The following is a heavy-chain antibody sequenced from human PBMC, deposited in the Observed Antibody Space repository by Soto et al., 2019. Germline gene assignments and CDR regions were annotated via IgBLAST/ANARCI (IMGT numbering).Heavy chain of an antibody. CDR2: VEEDGSDK. J-gene: IGHJ6*02. D-gene: IGHD6-13*01. Sequence: GGSLRLSCAAPGFNFNSYRMSWVRQAPGKGLEWLACVEEDGSDKYYVDSVKGRFTISGDNSKNSLYLQMNSLRTEDTALYYCAKDNSSSYYYYYYGMDVWGQGTTVTVSS. CDR1: GFNFNSYR. V-gene: IGHV3-7*03. CDR3: AKDNSSSYYYYYYGMDV.